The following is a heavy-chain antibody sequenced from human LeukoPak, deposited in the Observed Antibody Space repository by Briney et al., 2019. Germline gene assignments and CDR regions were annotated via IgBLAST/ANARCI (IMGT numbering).Heavy chain of an antibody. CDR1: GCSISSYF. V-gene: IGHV4-59*01. J-gene: IGHJ4*02. CDR3: AREPRSPGGRGRPFDF. D-gene: IGHD2-15*01. Sequence: SETLSLTCTVSGCSISSYFWSWVRQPPGKGLEWLGYIYYSGTTNYNPSLKSRVTISVDTSKNQFSLRLSSVTAADTAVYYCAREPRSPGGRGRPFDFWGQGTLVTVSS. CDR2: IYYSGTT.